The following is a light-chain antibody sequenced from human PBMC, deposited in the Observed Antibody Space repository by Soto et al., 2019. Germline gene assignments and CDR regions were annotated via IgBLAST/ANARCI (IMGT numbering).Light chain of an antibody. CDR1: QSINSN. J-gene: IGKJ1*01. CDR3: HQYYNWPPYT. CDR2: GAS. V-gene: IGKV3-15*01. Sequence: EVVMTQSPATLSVSPGERATLSCRASQSINSNLAWYQQKPGQAPRLLIYGASTRATGIPARFSGSGSGTEFTLTINSLQSEDFAVYYCHQYYNWPPYTFGQGTKVEI.